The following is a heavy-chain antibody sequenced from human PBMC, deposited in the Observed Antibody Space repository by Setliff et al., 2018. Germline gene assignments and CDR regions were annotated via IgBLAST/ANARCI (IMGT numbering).Heavy chain of an antibody. J-gene: IGHJ3*02. D-gene: IGHD6-13*01. Sequence: LSLTCTVSGGSISSSSYYWGWIRQPPGKGLEWIGSIYYSGSTYYNPSLKSRVTISVDTSKNQFSLELSSVTAADTAVYYCARDVRVASSSWFKSAFDIWGQGTMVTVSS. CDR3: ARDVRVASSSWFKSAFDI. CDR1: GGSISSSSYY. V-gene: IGHV4-39*07. CDR2: IYYSGST.